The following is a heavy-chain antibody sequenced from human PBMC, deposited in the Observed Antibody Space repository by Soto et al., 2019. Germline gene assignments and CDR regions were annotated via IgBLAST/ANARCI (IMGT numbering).Heavy chain of an antibody. CDR3: ARLYDILTGPSGGYFDY. D-gene: IGHD3-9*01. Sequence: QVQLVQSGAEVKKPGSSVKVSCKASGGTFSSYAISWVRQAPGQGLEWMGGIIPIFGTANYAQKFQGRVTITADEATSTAYMELSSLRSEDTAVYYCARLYDILTGPSGGYFDYWGQGTLVTVSS. J-gene: IGHJ4*02. V-gene: IGHV1-69*12. CDR1: GGTFSSYA. CDR2: IIPIFGTA.